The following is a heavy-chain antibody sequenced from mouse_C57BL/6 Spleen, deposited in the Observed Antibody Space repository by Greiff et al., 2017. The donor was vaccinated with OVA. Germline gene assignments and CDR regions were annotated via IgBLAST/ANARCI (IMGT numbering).Heavy chain of an antibody. Sequence: QVQLQQPGAELVRPGSSVKLSCKASGYTFTSYWMHWVKQRPIQGLEWIGNIDPSDSETHYNQKFKDKATLTVAKSSSTAYMQLSSLTSEDSAVYYWARSSRDSSGYVGYAMDYWGQGTSVTVSS. CDR1: GYTFTSYW. J-gene: IGHJ4*01. V-gene: IGHV1-52*01. CDR2: IDPSDSET. CDR3: ARSSRDSSGYVGYAMDY. D-gene: IGHD3-2*02.